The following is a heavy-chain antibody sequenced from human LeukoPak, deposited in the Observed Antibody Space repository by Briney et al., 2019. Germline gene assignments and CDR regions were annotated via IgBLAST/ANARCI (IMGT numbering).Heavy chain of an antibody. V-gene: IGHV3-23*01. CDR1: GFTFAGYV. J-gene: IGHJ6*02. CDR2: ISGSGGST. Sequence: GGSLRLSCAASGFTFAGYVMNWVRQAPGKGLEWVSGISGSGGSTYYADSVKGRVTISRDNSKNTVYLEMNSLRAEDTAIFYCAKSRGYGMDVWGQGTTVIASS. CDR3: AKSRGYGMDV. D-gene: IGHD2-2*01.